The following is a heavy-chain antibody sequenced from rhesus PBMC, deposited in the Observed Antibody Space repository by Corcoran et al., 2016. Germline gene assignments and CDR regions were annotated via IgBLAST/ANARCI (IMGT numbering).Heavy chain of an antibody. J-gene: IGHJ4*01. CDR1: GFTFINYH. D-gene: IGHD4-23*01. V-gene: IGHV3-13*01. CDR3: SKGSDTVNTIFDF. Sequence: EVQLVESGGGLVQPGGSLTLSFEASGFTFINYHIHWVRQAQGKGLEWVGLRNKKANGYTTKYTRAVKGRFTISRDESKNTLYLQMGSQRTEDTALDYCSKGSDTVNTIFDFWGQGGLVTVSS. CDR2: RNKKANGYTT.